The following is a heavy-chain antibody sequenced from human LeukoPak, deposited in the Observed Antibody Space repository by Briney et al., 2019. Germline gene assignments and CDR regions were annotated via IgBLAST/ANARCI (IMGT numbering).Heavy chain of an antibody. D-gene: IGHD2-15*01. Sequence: PGRSLRLSCAASGFTFSSYAMHWVRQAPGKGLEWVAVISYDGSNKYYADSVKGRFTISRDNAKKSLYLQMNSLRAEDTAVYYCARDYAKTGYCSETSCPDVFDFWGQGTMVTVSS. V-gene: IGHV3-30-3*01. CDR1: GFTFSSYA. CDR2: ISYDGSNK. CDR3: ARDYAKTGYCSETSCPDVFDF. J-gene: IGHJ3*01.